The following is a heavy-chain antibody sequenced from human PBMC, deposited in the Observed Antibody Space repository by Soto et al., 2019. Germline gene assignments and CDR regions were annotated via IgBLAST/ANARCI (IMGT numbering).Heavy chain of an antibody. D-gene: IGHD1-1*01. J-gene: IGHJ6*02. CDR2: FGSGGDR. Sequence: EVRLVESGGGLLQPGTSVRLSCAAPGFSLSSYDLHWVRQVPEKRLEWVAFFGSGGDRHYSASVKGRFTISRDTAKKSFYLQMHNLKVGDTAVYYCGRAQSRNWNARGYGIDVWGHGTTVIVSS. CDR3: GRAQSRNWNARGYGIDV. V-gene: IGHV3-13*04. CDR1: GFSLSSYD.